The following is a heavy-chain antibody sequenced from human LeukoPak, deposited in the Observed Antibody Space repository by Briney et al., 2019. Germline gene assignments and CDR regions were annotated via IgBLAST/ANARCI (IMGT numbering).Heavy chain of an antibody. Sequence: GGSLRLSCAASGFTFSSYSMNWVRQAPGKGLEWVTFIRSDGSNKYYADSMKGRFTISRDNAKNSLYLQMNSLRAEDTAVYYCARSAANYYDSSGYSGTDYWGQGTLVTVSS. V-gene: IGHV3-33*08. CDR3: ARSAANYYDSSGYSGTDY. CDR2: IRSDGSNK. J-gene: IGHJ4*02. D-gene: IGHD3-22*01. CDR1: GFTFSSYS.